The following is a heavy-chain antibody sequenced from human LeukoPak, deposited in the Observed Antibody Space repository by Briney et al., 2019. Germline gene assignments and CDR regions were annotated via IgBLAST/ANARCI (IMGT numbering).Heavy chain of an antibody. CDR2: INPSGGST. CDR1: GYTFTSYD. J-gene: IGHJ6*02. Sequence: ASVKVSCKASGYTFTSYDINWVRQATGQGLEWMGIINPSGGSTSYAQKFQGRVTMTRDTSTSTVYMELSSLRSEDTAVYYCAREGDGSGSPWYGMDVWGQGTTVTVSS. CDR3: AREGDGSGSPWYGMDV. V-gene: IGHV1-46*01. D-gene: IGHD3-10*01.